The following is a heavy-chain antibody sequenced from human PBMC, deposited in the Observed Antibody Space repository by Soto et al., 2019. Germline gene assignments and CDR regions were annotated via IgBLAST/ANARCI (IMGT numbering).Heavy chain of an antibody. V-gene: IGHV1-69*13. J-gene: IGHJ1*01. CDR2: IIPVFGRP. D-gene: IGHD5-12*01. Sequence: SVKVSCKASGGSFSSFGISWVRQAPGQGLEWMGGIIPVFGRPNYAQRVRGRLTITADESTNTVYLELIDLRSEDSAVYYCAREGSGYNLWGQGTQVTVSS. CDR3: AREGSGYNL. CDR1: GGSFSSFG.